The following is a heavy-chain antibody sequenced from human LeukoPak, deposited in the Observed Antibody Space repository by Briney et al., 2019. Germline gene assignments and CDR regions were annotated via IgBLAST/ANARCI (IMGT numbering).Heavy chain of an antibody. J-gene: IGHJ4*02. V-gene: IGHV3-23*01. CDR3: ARVGNDYGGKRWWQRDY. CDR2: ISGSGGTT. D-gene: IGHD4-23*01. Sequence: PGGSLRLSCAASGFTFSSHAMSWVRQAPGEGLEWVSGISGSGGTTYYADSVKGRFTISRDNSKNTLYVQMNSLRAEDTAVYYCARVGNDYGGKRWWQRDYWGQGTLVTVSS. CDR1: GFTFSSHA.